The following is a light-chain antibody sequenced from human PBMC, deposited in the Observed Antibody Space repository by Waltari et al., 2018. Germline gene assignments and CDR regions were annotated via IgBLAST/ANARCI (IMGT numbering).Light chain of an antibody. CDR3: QSYDSSLSLI. Sequence: QSVLTHPPSVSGSQGQMVTISCTGSSSDIGAGYDVHWYQQLPGTAHKLLIYGNSHRPSGVPDRFSASKSGPSASLDIAGLQAEDEADYYCQSYDSSLSLIFGGGTRLTVL. CDR1: SSDIGAGYD. CDR2: GNS. J-gene: IGLJ2*01. V-gene: IGLV1-40*01.